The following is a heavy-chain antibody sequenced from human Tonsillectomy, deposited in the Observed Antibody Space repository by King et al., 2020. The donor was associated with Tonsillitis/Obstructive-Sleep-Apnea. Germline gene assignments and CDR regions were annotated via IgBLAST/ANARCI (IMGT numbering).Heavy chain of an antibody. CDR3: ASLVPSLGAFDI. V-gene: IGHV4-59*08. D-gene: IGHD2-2*01. CDR1: GVSISGYY. CDR2: IFYSGST. J-gene: IGHJ3*02. Sequence: QLQESGPGLVKPSETLSLTCTVSGVSISGYYWSWIRQPPGKGLEWIGYIFYSGSTNYNPSLKSRVTISVDTSKNQFSLKLGSVTAADTAVYYCASLVPSLGAFDIGGQGTMVTVSS.